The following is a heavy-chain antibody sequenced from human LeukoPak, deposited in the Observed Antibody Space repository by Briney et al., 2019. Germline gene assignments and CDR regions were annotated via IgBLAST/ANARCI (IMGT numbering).Heavy chain of an antibody. J-gene: IGHJ5*01. D-gene: IGHD1-14*01. CDR3: AKEGAYPIITYDS. CDR2: IKQDGSEK. Sequence: PGGSLGLSCAASGFTFSNYWMNWLRQAPGKGLEWVANIKQDGSEKYYVDFVKGRFTISRDNAKNSLYLQMNSLRAEDAGVYYCAKEGAYPIITYDSWGQGTLVTVSS. CDR1: GFTFSNYW. V-gene: IGHV3-7*01.